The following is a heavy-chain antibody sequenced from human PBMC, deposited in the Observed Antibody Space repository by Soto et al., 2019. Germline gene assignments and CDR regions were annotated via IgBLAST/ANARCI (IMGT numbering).Heavy chain of an antibody. Sequence: GGSLRLSCAASGFTFSSYAMSWVRQAPGKGLERVSAISGSGGSTYYADTVKGRFTISRDNSKNTLYLQMNSLRAEDTAVYYYAKRVGNDDYSFDYWGQGTLVTVSS. V-gene: IGHV3-23*01. CDR2: ISGSGGST. D-gene: IGHD1-1*01. CDR3: AKRVGNDDYSFDY. J-gene: IGHJ4*02. CDR1: GFTFSSYA.